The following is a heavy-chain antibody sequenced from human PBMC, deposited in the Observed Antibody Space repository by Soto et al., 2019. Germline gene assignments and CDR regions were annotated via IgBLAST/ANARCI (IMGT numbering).Heavy chain of an antibody. CDR3: AKGLLWFGESINSYGMDV. J-gene: IGHJ6*02. Sequence: GGSLRLSCAASGFTFSSNAMSWVRQAPGKGLEWVSAISGSGGSTYYADSVKGRFTISRDNSKNTLYLQMNSLRAEDTAVYYCAKGLLWFGESINSYGMDVWGQGTTVTVSS. D-gene: IGHD3-10*01. V-gene: IGHV3-23*01. CDR2: ISGSGGST. CDR1: GFTFSSNA.